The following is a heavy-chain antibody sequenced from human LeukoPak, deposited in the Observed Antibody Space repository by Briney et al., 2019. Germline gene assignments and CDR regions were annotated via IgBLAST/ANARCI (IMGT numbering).Heavy chain of an antibody. V-gene: IGHV3-30*14. CDR1: GFTFSASA. D-gene: IGHD3-22*01. Sequence: PGGSLRLSCAASGFTFSASAMHWVRQGPGKGLEWVAVIYYDGSNKYYADSVKGRFTISRDNSKNTLYLQMNSLRAEDTAVYYCARGSYDSSGYYGSIGFDYWGQGTLVTVSS. J-gene: IGHJ4*02. CDR3: ARGSYDSSGYYGSIGFDY. CDR2: IYYDGSNK.